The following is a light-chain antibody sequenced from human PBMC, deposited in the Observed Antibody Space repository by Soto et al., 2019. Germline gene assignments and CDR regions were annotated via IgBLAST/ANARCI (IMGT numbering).Light chain of an antibody. Sequence: QSVLTQPASVSGSPGQSITIPCTATSSDVASYNLVSWYQQHPGKAPKLLIFEVNQRPSGVSDRFSGSKSGYTAALTISGLQAEDEAYHYCCVYAGSTTFDVFGGGTKVTV. CDR1: SSDVASYNL. J-gene: IGLJ1*01. V-gene: IGLV2-23*02. CDR3: CVYAGSTTFDV. CDR2: EVN.